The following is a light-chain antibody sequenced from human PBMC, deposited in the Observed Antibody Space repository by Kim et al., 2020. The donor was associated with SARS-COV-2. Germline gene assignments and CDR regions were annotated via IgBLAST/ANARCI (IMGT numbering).Light chain of an antibody. Sequence: YVRDRVTTPRGAREGISDGFAWYKKKPEKDPKLLIYEAAPLQHGVPPRFSASGYGEEFTLTISSLQPEDFANYYCLQTDRVTRKFGQGTPVDSK. CDR1: EGISDG. CDR3: LQTDRVTRK. CDR2: EAA. J-gene: IGKJ1*01. V-gene: IGKV1-12*01.